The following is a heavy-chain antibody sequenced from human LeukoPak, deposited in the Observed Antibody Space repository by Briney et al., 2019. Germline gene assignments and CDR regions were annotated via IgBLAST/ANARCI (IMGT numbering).Heavy chain of an antibody. J-gene: IGHJ4*02. CDR2: ITGSSSYI. D-gene: IGHD6-6*01. V-gene: IGHV3-21*01. CDR3: ASGFSSSPYFVY. Sequence: SGGSLRLSCAASGFTFSTYYMNWLRQAPGKGLEWVSFITGSSSYIYYTDSVKGRFTISRDNAKNSLFLQMNSRRDEDTAVYYCASGFSSSPYFVYWGQGTLVTVSS. CDR1: GFTFSTYY.